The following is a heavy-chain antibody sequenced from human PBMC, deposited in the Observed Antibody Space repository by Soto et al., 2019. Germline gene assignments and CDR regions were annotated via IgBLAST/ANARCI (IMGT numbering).Heavy chain of an antibody. Sequence: PSETLSLTCTVSGGSISSYYWSWIRQPPGKGLEWIGYIYYSGSTNYNPSLKSRVTISVGTSKNQFSLKLSSVTAADTAVYYCARVAGALYYFDYWGQGTLVTVSS. V-gene: IGHV4-59*01. CDR3: ARVAGALYYFDY. J-gene: IGHJ4*02. CDR1: GGSISSYY. CDR2: IYYSGST. D-gene: IGHD1-26*01.